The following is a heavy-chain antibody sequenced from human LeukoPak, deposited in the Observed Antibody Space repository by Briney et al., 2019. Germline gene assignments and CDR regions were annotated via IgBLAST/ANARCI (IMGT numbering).Heavy chain of an antibody. CDR1: GGSINSYY. CDR2: VYYSGIT. D-gene: IGHD1-26*01. J-gene: IGHJ5*02. Sequence: SETLSLTCTVSGGSINSYYWSWIRQPPGKGLEWIGYVYYSGITNRNPSLQSRVTISVDTSKNQFSLKLTSVTAADTAGYYCARDMVGGFDPWGQGTLVTVSS. V-gene: IGHV4-59*01. CDR3: ARDMVGGFDP.